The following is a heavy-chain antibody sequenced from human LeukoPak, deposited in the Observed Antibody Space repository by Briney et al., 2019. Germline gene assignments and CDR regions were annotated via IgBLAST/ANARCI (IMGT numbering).Heavy chain of an antibody. D-gene: IGHD2-15*01. Sequence: SETLSLTCTVSGGSISSSSYYWSWIRQPPGKGLDWIGYVSFGGGTNYNPSLKSRVITSADTSKNQFSLNLTSVTAADTAVYYCVRASVESGGAFDIWGQGTMVTVSS. CDR1: GGSISSSSYY. CDR2: VSFGGGT. J-gene: IGHJ3*02. CDR3: VRASVESGGAFDI. V-gene: IGHV4-61*01.